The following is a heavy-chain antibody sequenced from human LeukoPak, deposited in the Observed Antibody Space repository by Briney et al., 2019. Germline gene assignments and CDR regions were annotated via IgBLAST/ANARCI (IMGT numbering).Heavy chain of an antibody. J-gene: IGHJ4*02. CDR2: IYYSGST. D-gene: IGHD6-13*01. CDR3: ARSLFGQLVHDY. CDR1: GGSISSGGYY. Sequence: SQTLSLTCTVSGGSISSGGYYWSWIRQHPGKGLEWIGYIYYSGSTYYNPSLKSRVTISVDTSKNQFSLKLSSVTAADTAVYYCARSLFGQLVHDYWGQGTLVTVSS. V-gene: IGHV4-31*03.